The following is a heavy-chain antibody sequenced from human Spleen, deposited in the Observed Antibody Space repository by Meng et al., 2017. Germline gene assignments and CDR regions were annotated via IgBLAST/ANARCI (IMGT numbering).Heavy chain of an antibody. D-gene: IGHD1-26*01. V-gene: IGHV4-39*07. CDR3: ARDPSASGTYCFDH. CDR2: IYYSGST. CDR1: GGSISSRSYY. Sequence: SETLSLTCTVSGGSISSRSYYWGWIRQPPGKGLEWIGSIYYSGSTFYNPSLKSRVTISVDTSKNQFSLKLSSVTAADTVVYYCARDPSASGTYCFDHWGQGTLVTVSS. J-gene: IGHJ4*02.